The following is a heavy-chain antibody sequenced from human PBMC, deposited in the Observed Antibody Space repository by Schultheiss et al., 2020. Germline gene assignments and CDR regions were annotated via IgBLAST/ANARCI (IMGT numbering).Heavy chain of an antibody. CDR1: GGSISSYY. CDR2: IYTSGST. Sequence: SETLSLTCTVSGGSISSYYWSWIRQPAGKGLEWIGRIYTSGSTNYNPSLKSRVTMSVDTSKNQFSLKLSSVTAADTAVYYCARAAIVVVTAIRHWYFDLWGRGTLVTVSS. J-gene: IGHJ2*01. D-gene: IGHD2-21*02. V-gene: IGHV4-4*07. CDR3: ARAAIVVVTAIRHWYFDL.